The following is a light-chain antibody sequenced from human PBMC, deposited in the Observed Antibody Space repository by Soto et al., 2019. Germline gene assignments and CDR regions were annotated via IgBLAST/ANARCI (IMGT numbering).Light chain of an antibody. Sequence: QSALTQPASMSVSPGQSITSSCTGTSSDIGRYNFVSWYQHHPGKAPKLIIYEATKRPSGVSYRFSGSKSGNTASLTISGLQAEDEADYYCTSYTITSPYVFGTGTKVTVL. V-gene: IGLV2-14*01. CDR1: SSDIGRYNF. CDR3: TSYTITSPYV. CDR2: EAT. J-gene: IGLJ1*01.